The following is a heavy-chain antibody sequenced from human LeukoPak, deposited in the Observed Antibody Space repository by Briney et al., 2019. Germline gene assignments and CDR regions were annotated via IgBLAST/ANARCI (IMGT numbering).Heavy chain of an antibody. V-gene: IGHV1-24*01. CDR3: VRVRGMYIYGSAWYFDL. J-gene: IGHJ4*02. D-gene: IGHD6-19*01. Sequence: ASVKVSCKVSGYTLIESSMQWVRQAPGKGLEWMGGFDPEEGETINAQNFQGRVTMTEDTSTDTAYMELRSLRSEDTAVYFCVRVRGMYIYGSAWYFDLWGQGTLVTVSS. CDR2: FDPEEGET. CDR1: GYTLIESS.